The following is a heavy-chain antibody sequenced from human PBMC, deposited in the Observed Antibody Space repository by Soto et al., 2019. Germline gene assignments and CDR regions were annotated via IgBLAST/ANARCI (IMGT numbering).Heavy chain of an antibody. CDR2: IYSSGRT. J-gene: IGHJ4*02. CDR3: ARQYSTSPSFDY. D-gene: IGHD6-6*01. Sequence: SETLSLTCTVSGVSLRSTNYYWGWIRQPPGKGLEWIGSIYSSGRTYYSPSLESRVTISVDTSKNQFSLKVSSVIAADTAVYYCARQYSTSPSFDYWGQGTLVTVSS. CDR1: GVSLRSTNYY. V-gene: IGHV4-39*01.